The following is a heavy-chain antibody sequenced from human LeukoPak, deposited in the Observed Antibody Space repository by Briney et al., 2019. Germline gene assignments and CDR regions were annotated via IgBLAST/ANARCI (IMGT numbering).Heavy chain of an antibody. D-gene: IGHD6-19*01. Sequence: SETLSLTCTVSGGSISSYYWSWIRQPPGKGLEWIGYIYYGGSTNYNPSLKSRVTISVDTSKNQFSLKLSSVTAADTAVYYCARVGRQWMVTDSWGRGTLVSVSS. CDR1: GGSISSYY. V-gene: IGHV4-59*01. CDR3: ARVGRQWMVTDS. J-gene: IGHJ4*02. CDR2: IYYGGST.